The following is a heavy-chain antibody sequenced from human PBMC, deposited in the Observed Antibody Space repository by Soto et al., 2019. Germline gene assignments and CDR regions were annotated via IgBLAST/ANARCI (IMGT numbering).Heavy chain of an antibody. CDR3: AKGGRQWLVTSDFNY. V-gene: IGHV3-30-3*02. CDR2: VSYDGRNK. D-gene: IGHD6-19*01. Sequence: GGCLRLCCAACGFSFSSYAMHWVRQAPGKGLEWVAVVSYDGRNKYYADSVKGRFTISRDSSKNTVSLEMTSLRAEDTAVYYCAKGGRQWLVTSDFNYWGQVSLFTAPQ. J-gene: IGHJ4*02. CDR1: GFSFSSYA.